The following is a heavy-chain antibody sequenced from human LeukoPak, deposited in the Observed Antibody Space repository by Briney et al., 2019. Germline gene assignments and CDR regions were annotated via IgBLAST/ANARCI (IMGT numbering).Heavy chain of an antibody. D-gene: IGHD5-24*01. CDR1: GYSFTSYW. CDR2: IYPGDSDT. J-gene: IGHJ4*02. V-gene: IGHV5-51*01. Sequence: GESLKISCKGSGYSFTSYWIGWVRQMPGKGLEWMGIIYPGDSDTRYSPSFQAQVTISADKSITTAYLQWSSLEASDTAMYYCTGYLSSGVEMATIIAYWGQGTLVTVSS. CDR3: TGYLSSGVEMATIIAY.